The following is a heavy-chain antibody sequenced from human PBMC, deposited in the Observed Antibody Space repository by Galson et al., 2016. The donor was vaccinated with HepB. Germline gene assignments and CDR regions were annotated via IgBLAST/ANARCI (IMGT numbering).Heavy chain of an antibody. D-gene: IGHD3-10*01. V-gene: IGHV1-3*01. CDR1: GYTFCSYA. CDR2: INAGIGSK. J-gene: IGHJ3*02. CDR3: ARDVSARRGFDI. Sequence: SVKVSCKASGYTFCSYAIHWVRQAPGQRLEWMAWINAGIGSKKHAQKFQGRVTITRDTSATTAYMELSNLRSEDTAIYYCARDVSARRGFDIWGQGTKVAVTS.